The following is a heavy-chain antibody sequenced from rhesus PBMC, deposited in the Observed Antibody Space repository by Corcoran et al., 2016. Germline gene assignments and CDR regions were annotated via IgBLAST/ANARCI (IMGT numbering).Heavy chain of an antibody. D-gene: IGHD6-19*01. CDR3: ARVLRYSGRSGHY. CDR1: GFSLSTSGTG. J-gene: IGHJ4*01. CDR2: ISWNDSK. Sequence: QVTLKESGPALVKPTQTLTLTCTFSGFSLSTSGTGVGWIRQHPGKALEWLASISWNDSKYYSTSLKSRLTIAKDTSKKQVVLTMTNMDPVDTATYYCARVLRYSGRSGHYWGQGVLVTVSS. V-gene: IGHV2-95*01.